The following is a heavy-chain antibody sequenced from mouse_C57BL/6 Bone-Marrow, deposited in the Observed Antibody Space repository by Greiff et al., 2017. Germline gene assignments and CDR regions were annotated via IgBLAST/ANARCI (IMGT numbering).Heavy chain of an antibody. CDR1: GYSFTGYY. CDR3: ARTITTVALDY. V-gene: IGHV1-42*01. D-gene: IGHD1-1*01. J-gene: IGHJ2*01. CDR2: INPSTGGT. Sequence: VQLQQSGPELVKPGASVKISCKASGYSFTGYYMNWVKQSPEKSLEWIGEINPSTGGTTYNQKFKAKATLTVDTSSSTAYMQLKSLTSEDSAVYYCARTITTVALDYGGQGTTLTVSS.